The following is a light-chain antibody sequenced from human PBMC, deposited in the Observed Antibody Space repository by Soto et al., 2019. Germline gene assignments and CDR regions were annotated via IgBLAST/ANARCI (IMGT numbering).Light chain of an antibody. J-gene: IGKJ1*01. V-gene: IGKV3-20*01. CDR3: QRYGRSPPWT. CDR1: QSITSSY. Sequence: EIVLTQSPGTLSLSPGERATLSCRASQSITSSYLAWYQQKPGQAPRLLIYGASNRATGIPDRFSGSGSGTDFTLTISRLEPEDFAVYYCQRYGRSPPWTFGQGTKVEIK. CDR2: GAS.